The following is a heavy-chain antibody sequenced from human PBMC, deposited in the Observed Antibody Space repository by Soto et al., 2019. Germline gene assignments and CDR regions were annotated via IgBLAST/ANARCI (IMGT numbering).Heavy chain of an antibody. J-gene: IGHJ5*02. V-gene: IGHV1-18*04. CDR2: ISAYNGNT. CDR1: GYTFTSYG. D-gene: IGHD6-19*01. CDR3: ARDGDSSGWYGWFDP. Sequence: ASVKVSCKASGYTFTSYGISWVRQAPGQGLEWMGWISAYNGNTNYAQKLQGRVTMTTDTSTSTAYMELRSLRSDDTAVYYCARDGDSSGWYGWFDPWGQGTLVTVSS.